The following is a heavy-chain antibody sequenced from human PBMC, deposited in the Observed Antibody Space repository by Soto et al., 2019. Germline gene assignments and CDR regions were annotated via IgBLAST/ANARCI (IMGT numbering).Heavy chain of an antibody. D-gene: IGHD2-2*01. J-gene: IGHJ6*02. CDR2: IYYSGST. CDR1: GGSISSYY. V-gene: IGHV4-59*01. Sequence: SETLSLTCTVSGGSISSYYWSWIRQPPGKGLEWIGYIYYSGSTNYNPSLKSRVTISVDTSKNQFSLKLSSVTAADTAVYYCARVSFDRSSTSCYDSGNYYYYGMDVWGQGTTVTVSS. CDR3: ARVSFDRSSTSCYDSGNYYYYGMDV.